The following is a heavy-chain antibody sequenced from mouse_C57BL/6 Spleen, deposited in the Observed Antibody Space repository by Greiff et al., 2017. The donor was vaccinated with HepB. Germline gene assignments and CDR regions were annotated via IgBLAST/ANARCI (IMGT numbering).Heavy chain of an antibody. CDR1: GFTFSDYY. V-gene: IGHV5-16*01. Sequence: EVNLVESEGGLVQPGSSMKLSCTASGFTFSDYYMAWVRQVPEKGLEWVANINYDGSSTYYLDSLKSRFIISRDNAKNILYLQMSSLKSEDTATYYCARDRDGGGLFAYWGQGTLVTVSA. J-gene: IGHJ3*01. CDR2: INYDGSST. CDR3: ARDRDGGGLFAY. D-gene: IGHD3-1*01.